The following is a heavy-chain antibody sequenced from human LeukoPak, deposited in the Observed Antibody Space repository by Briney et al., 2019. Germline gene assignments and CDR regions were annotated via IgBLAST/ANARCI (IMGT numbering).Heavy chain of an antibody. D-gene: IGHD3-10*02. J-gene: IGHJ4*02. V-gene: IGHV4-38-2*02. Sequence: PSETLSLTCAVSGYSISSGYYWGWIRQPPGNGLEWIGSIYHSGSTYYNPSLKSRVTISVDTSKNQFSLKLSSVTAADTAVYYCARDVLRVIDYWGQGTLVTVSS. CDR1: GYSISSGYY. CDR3: ARDVLRVIDY. CDR2: IYHSGST.